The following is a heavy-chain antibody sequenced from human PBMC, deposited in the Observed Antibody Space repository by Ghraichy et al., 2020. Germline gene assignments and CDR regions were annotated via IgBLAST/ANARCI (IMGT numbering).Heavy chain of an antibody. CDR3: ATSLSGWYNWLDP. Sequence: GGSLRLSCVGSGFTFGNYEMNWVRQAPGKGLEWVSHISYSGSSKHYTDSVKGRFTISRDNVKNSLYLQMDSLRADDTAVYYCATSLSGWYNWLDPWGQGTLVTVSS. CDR1: GFTFGNYE. D-gene: IGHD6-19*01. J-gene: IGHJ5*02. CDR2: ISYSGSSK. V-gene: IGHV3-48*03.